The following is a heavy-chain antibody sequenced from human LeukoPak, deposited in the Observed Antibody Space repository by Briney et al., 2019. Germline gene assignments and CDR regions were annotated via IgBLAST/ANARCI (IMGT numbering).Heavy chain of an antibody. J-gene: IGHJ4*02. D-gene: IGHD2-15*01. CDR2: INPNSGGT. Sequence: ASVKVSCKASGYTFTGYYMHWVRQAPGQGLEWMGWINPNSGGTNYAQKFQGRVTMTRDTSISTAYMELSRLRSDDTAVYYCARSLLIVVVVAAILDYWGQGTLVTVSS. CDR3: ARSLLIVVVVAAILDY. V-gene: IGHV1-2*02. CDR1: GYTFTGYY.